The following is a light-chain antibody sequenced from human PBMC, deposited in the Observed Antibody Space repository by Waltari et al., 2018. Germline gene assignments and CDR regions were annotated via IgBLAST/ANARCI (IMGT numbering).Light chain of an antibody. CDR2: DVR. CDR3: SSHTTRSTWV. CDR1: PSHIGYYDY. Sequence: QSALTQPASVSGSPGQSITISCTGTPSHIGYYDYVSWYQHHLGRAPKLIIYDVRERPSGVSDRFSGSKSGNTASLIISGLQADDEADYYCSSHTTRSTWVFGGGTKLTVL. J-gene: IGLJ3*02. V-gene: IGLV2-14*03.